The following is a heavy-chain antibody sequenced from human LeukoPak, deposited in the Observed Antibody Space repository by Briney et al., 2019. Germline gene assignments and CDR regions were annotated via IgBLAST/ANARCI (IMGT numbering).Heavy chain of an antibody. CDR1: GGTFSSYA. D-gene: IGHD4-17*01. CDR3: ARDASDRYGDPLTFDY. Sequence: GASVKVSCKASGGTFSSYAISWVRQAPGQGLEWMGGIIPIFGTASYAQKFQGRVTITADESTSTAYMELSSLRSEDTAVYYCARDASDRYGDPLTFDYWGQGTLVTVSS. J-gene: IGHJ4*02. CDR2: IIPIFGTA. V-gene: IGHV1-69*13.